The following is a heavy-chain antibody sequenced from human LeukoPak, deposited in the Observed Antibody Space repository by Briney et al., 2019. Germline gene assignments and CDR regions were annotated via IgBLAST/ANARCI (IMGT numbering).Heavy chain of an antibody. D-gene: IGHD2/OR15-2a*01. V-gene: IGHV3-48*02. CDR3: ARDENWVFDS. J-gene: IGHJ4*02. CDR1: GFTFTSYS. Sequence: GGSLRLSCAASGFTFTSYSMNWVRQAPGKGLEWVSYIRSSSSIISYADSVKGRFTISSDNAKNSLYLQMNSLRDEDTAVYYCARDENWVFDSWGQGTLVTVSS. CDR2: IRSSSSII.